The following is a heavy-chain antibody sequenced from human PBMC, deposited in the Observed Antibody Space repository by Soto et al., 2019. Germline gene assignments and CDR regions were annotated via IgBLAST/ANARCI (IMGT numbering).Heavy chain of an antibody. CDR1: GYTFTSYA. V-gene: IGHV1-3*01. D-gene: IGHD3-22*01. J-gene: IGHJ4*02. CDR2: INAGNGNT. CDR3: ARQAYRYDTNSFGY. Sequence: GASVKVSCKASGYTFTSYAMHWVRQAPGQRLEWMGWINAGNGNTKYSQKFQGRVTITRDTSASTAYMELSSLRVSDTAMYYCARQAYRYDTNSFGYWGQGTLVTVSS.